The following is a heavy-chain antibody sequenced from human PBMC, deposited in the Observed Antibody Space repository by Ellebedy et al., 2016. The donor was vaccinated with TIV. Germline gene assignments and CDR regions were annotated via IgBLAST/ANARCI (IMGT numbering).Heavy chain of an antibody. D-gene: IGHD2-2*02. CDR3: ARVLVRCSRTSCYSFDY. CDR2: ISRSGRT. J-gene: IGHJ4*02. V-gene: IGHV4-34*01. CDR1: GGSFSDYY. Sequence: MPSETLSLTCAVYGGSFSDYYWSLIRQSSEKGLEWIGDISRSGRTNYNPSLKSRVTISVNTAKNQFSLKLTSVTAADTAVYYCARVLVRCSRTSCYSFDYWGPGTVVTVSS.